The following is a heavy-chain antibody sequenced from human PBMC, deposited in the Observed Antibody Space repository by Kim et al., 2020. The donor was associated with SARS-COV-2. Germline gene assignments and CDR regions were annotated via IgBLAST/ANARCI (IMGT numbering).Heavy chain of an antibody. J-gene: IGHJ6*02. D-gene: IGHD4-17*01. Sequence: GGSLRLSCAASGFTFSSYAMHWVRQATGKGLEWVSAIGTTGDTSYPGSVKGGFSISRENAKNSLYLQMNSLRAGDTAVNYCATAAALRSYYYYGMDVWGQGTTVTVPS. CDR1: GFTFSSYA. CDR2: IGTTGDT. V-gene: IGHV3-13*04. CDR3: ATAAALRSYYYYGMDV.